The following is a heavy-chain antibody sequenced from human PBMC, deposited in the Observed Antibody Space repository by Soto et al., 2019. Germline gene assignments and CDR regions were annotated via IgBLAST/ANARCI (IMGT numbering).Heavy chain of an antibody. CDR1: GXTVSTYS. D-gene: IGHD1-7*01. Sequence: GSLRLSCAASGXTVSTYSMSWVRQAPGKGLEWVSAISGSGGSTYYADSVKGLFTISRDNSKNKLYLQMNSLRAEYTAVYYCAKLGYNWNYRDAFDIWGQGTMGTVSS. J-gene: IGHJ3*02. CDR2: ISGSGGST. V-gene: IGHV3-23*01. CDR3: AKLGYNWNYRDAFDI.